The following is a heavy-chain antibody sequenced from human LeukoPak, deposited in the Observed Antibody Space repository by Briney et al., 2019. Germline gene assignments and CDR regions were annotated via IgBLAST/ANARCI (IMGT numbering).Heavy chain of an antibody. Sequence: SVKLSCKASASTFTSSAMHWVRHGRGQRLEWKGLIVVGSGNTNYAQKFQERVTITSDMSTSTAYMELSSLRSEATAVYYCAADNWDRMGYYYYGMDVWGQGTTVTVSS. D-gene: IGHD1-14*01. CDR3: AADNWDRMGYYYYGMDV. CDR1: ASTFTSSA. CDR2: IVVGSGNT. J-gene: IGHJ6*02. V-gene: IGHV1-58*02.